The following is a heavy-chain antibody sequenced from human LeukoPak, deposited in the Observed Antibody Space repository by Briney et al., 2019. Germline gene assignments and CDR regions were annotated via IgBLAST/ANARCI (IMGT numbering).Heavy chain of an antibody. CDR3: ASILGYCSSTSCFPGY. Sequence: PGGSLRLSCAASGFSVSSNYMNWVRQAPGKGLAWVSVIYSGGSTYYADSVKGRFTVSRDNSKNTLYLQMNSLRAEDTAVYYCASILGYCSSTSCFPGYWGQGTLVTVSS. CDR2: IYSGGST. CDR1: GFSVSSNY. J-gene: IGHJ4*02. D-gene: IGHD2-2*01. V-gene: IGHV3-53*01.